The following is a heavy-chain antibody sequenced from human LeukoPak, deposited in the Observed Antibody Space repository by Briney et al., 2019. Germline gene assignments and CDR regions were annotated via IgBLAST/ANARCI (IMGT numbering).Heavy chain of an antibody. CDR3: ARALYSGYDY. V-gene: IGHV4-61*10. Sequence: SETLSLTCTVSGGSISSGSYYWSWIRQPAGKGLEWIGYIYYSGSTNYNPSLKSRVTISVDTSKNQFSLKLSSVTAEDTAVYYCARALYSGYDYWGQGTLVTVSS. D-gene: IGHD5-12*01. CDR1: GGSISSGSYY. CDR2: IYYSGST. J-gene: IGHJ4*02.